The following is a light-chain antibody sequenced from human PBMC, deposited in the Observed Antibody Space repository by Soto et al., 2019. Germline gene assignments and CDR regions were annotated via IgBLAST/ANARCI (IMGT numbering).Light chain of an antibody. CDR1: QSISDT. CDR2: GAS. CDR3: QQYNNWPWT. V-gene: IGKV3-15*01. J-gene: IGKJ1*01. Sequence: ETVMTQSPATLSVSPGGRATLSCRASQSISDTLAWYQQKPGQAPSLLIYGASTRATGFPARFSGSGSGTDFTLTISSLQSEDFAVYYCQQYNNWPWTFGQGTKVEIK.